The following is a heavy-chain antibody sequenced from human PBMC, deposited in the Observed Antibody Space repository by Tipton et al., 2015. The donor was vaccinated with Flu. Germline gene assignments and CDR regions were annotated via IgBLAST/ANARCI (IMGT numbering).Heavy chain of an antibody. CDR3: ARVTPKPGYSNYYGMDV. J-gene: IGHJ6*02. CDR2: IYYNGRT. V-gene: IGHV4-59*01. D-gene: IGHD1-26*01. CDR1: GGSMSGYY. Sequence: LRLSCTVSGGSMSGYYWSWIRQPPGKGLEWIGYIYYNGRTYYNPSLKSRVTMAVDTSKNQFSLKLSSVTAADTALFYCARVTPKPGYSNYYGMDVWGQGTTVTVSS.